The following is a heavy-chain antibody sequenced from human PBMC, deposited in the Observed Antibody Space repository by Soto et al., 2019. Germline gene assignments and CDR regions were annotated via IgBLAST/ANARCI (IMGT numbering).Heavy chain of an antibody. D-gene: IGHD2-15*01. V-gene: IGHV4-59*01. CDR2: IFHSGNA. Sequence: SETLSLTCTVSGGSMRNVYWSWIRQPPGKRLEWIGFIFHSGNAKYNPSLKSHVTISIDTSKSQFSLSLDTVTAADTAVYFCARAHAPTLPFDYWGLGTLVTVSS. CDR3: ARAHAPTLPFDY. J-gene: IGHJ4*01. CDR1: GGSMRNVY.